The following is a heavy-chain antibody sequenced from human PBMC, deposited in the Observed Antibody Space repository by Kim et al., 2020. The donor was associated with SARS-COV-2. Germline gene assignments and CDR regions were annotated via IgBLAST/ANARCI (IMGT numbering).Heavy chain of an antibody. CDR3: ARDSAFTTRSRDFDY. CDR1: RFTFSSYS. D-gene: IGHD3-22*01. CDR2: ISSSSSYI. V-gene: IGHV3-21*04. Sequence: GSLRLSCAASRFTFSSYSMNWVRQAPGKGLEWVSSISSSSSYIYYADSVKGRFTISRDNAKNSLYLQMNSLRAEDTAVYYCARDSAFTTRSRDFDYWGQGTLVTVSS. J-gene: IGHJ4*02.